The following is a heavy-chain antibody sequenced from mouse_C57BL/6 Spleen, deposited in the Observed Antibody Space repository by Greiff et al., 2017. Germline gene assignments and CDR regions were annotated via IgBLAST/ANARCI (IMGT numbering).Heavy chain of an antibody. CDR1: GYTFTSYW. D-gene: IGHD1-1*01. CDR3: ARRRDDGSSQYYYAMDY. CDR2: IYPGSGST. V-gene: IGHV1-55*01. J-gene: IGHJ4*01. Sequence: QVQLQQPGAELVKPGASVKMSCKASGYTFTSYWITWVKQRPGQGLEWIGDIYPGSGSTNYNEKFKSKATLTVDTSSSTAYMQLSSLTSEDSAVYYCARRRDDGSSQYYYAMDYWGQGTSVTVSS.